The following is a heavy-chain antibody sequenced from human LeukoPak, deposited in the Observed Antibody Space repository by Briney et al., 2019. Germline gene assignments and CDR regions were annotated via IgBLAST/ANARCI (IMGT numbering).Heavy chain of an antibody. Sequence: SETLSLTCTVSGASINSSGYYWSWIRQPAGKGLEWIGRIYTSGSTNYNPSLKSRVTMSVDTSKNQFSLKLSSVTAADTAVYYCARRRGWFDPWGQGTLVTVSS. J-gene: IGHJ5*02. CDR2: IYTSGST. CDR1: GASINSSGYY. CDR3: ARRRGWFDP. V-gene: IGHV4-61*02.